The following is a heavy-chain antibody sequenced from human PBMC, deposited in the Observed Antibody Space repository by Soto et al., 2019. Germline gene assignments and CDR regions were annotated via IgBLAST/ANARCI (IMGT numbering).Heavy chain of an antibody. V-gene: IGHV1-69*13. CDR1: GGTFSSYA. CDR3: ARAYYDSSGYSRDWFDP. D-gene: IGHD3-22*01. CDR2: IIPIFGTA. Sequence: SVKVSCKASGGTFSSYAISWVRQAPGQGLEWMGGIIPIFGTANYAQKFQGRVTITADESTSTAYMELSSLRSEDTAVYYCARAYYDSSGYSRDWFDPWGQGTLVTVSS. J-gene: IGHJ5*02.